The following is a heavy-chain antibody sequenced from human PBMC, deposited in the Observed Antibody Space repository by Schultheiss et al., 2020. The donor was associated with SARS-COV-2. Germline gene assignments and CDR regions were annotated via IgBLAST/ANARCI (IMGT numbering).Heavy chain of an antibody. CDR2: IYPGDSDT. J-gene: IGHJ4*02. CDR3: ARGRDDLGYGDYFDY. CDR1: GYSFTSYW. V-gene: IGHV5-51*01. Sequence: GGSLRLSCKGSGYSFTSYWIGWVRQMPGKGLEWMGIIYPGDSDTRYSPSFQGQVTISADKSISTAYLQWSSLKASDTAMYYCARGRDDLGYGDYFDYWGQGTRVTVSS. D-gene: IGHD4-17*01.